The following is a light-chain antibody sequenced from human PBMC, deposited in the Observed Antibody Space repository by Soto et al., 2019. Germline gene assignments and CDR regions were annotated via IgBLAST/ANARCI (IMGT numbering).Light chain of an antibody. CDR1: SSNIGAGYD. J-gene: IGLJ2*01. Sequence: QSVLTQPPSVSGAPGQRVTISCTGSSSNIGAGYDVHWYQQLPGTAPKLLIYGNSNRPSGVPDRFSGSKSGTSASLAITGLQAEDEADYYCQYYDTSLSVSLFGGGTKLTVL. CDR2: GNS. V-gene: IGLV1-40*01. CDR3: QYYDTSLSVSL.